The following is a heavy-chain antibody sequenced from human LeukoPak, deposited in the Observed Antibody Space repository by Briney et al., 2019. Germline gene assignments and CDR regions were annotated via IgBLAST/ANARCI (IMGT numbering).Heavy chain of an antibody. V-gene: IGHV3-23*01. J-gene: IGHJ4*02. CDR3: AKAGQQLVPYYFDY. CDR1: GFTVSSNY. D-gene: IGHD6-13*01. Sequence: GGSLRLSCAASGFTVSSNYMSWVRQAPGKGLEWVSAISGSGGSTYYADSVKGRFTISRDNSKNTLYLQMNSLRAEDTAVYYCAKAGQQLVPYYFDYWGQGTLVTVSS. CDR2: ISGSGGST.